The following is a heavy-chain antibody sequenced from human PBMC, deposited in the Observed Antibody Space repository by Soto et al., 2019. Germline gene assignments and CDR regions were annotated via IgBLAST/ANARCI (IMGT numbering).Heavy chain of an antibody. D-gene: IGHD3-3*01. CDR1: GNTLTNYY. Sequence: ASVKVSCKASGNTLTNYYMQWVRQAPGQGLEWMGIISPSGDSTGYAQKFQGRVKITRDTSTSTVYMELSSLRSDDSAVYFCASRDLSYSDFWSGYSLDYGMDVWGQGTTVTVSS. J-gene: IGHJ6*02. CDR3: ASRDLSYSDFWSGYSLDYGMDV. V-gene: IGHV1-46*01. CDR2: ISPSGDST.